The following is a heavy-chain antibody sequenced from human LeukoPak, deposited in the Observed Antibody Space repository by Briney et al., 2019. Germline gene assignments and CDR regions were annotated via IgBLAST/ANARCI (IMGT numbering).Heavy chain of an antibody. CDR3: ARGGYSYGNGPAY. V-gene: IGHV1-18*01. CDR2: ISAYNGNT. Sequence: GASVKVSCKASGYTFTSYGISWVRQAPGQGLEWMGWISAYNGNTNYAQKFQGRVTMTRDMSTSTVYMELSSLRSEDTAAYYCARGGYSYGNGPAYWGQGTLVTVSS. D-gene: IGHD5-18*01. J-gene: IGHJ4*02. CDR1: GYTFTSYG.